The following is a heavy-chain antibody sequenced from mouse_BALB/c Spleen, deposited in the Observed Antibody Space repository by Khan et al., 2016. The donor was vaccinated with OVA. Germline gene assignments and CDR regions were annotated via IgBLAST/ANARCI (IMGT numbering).Heavy chain of an antibody. CDR2: ISYSGNT. V-gene: IGHV3-2*02. Sequence: VQLQQSGPGLVKPSQSLSLTCTVTGYSITSDYAWNWIRQFPGSKLEWMGFISYSGNTNFNPSLKSRFSITRDPSKNQFFLQLNSVTTEDTATYYCARVDGEDFDYWGQGTTLTVSS. D-gene: IGHD2-3*01. CDR1: GYSITSDYA. CDR3: ARVDGEDFDY. J-gene: IGHJ2*01.